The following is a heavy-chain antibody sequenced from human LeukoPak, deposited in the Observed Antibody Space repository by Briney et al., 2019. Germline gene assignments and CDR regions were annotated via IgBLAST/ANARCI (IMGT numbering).Heavy chain of an antibody. CDR2: IIPIFGTA. Sequence: SVKVSCKASGGTFSSYAISWVRQAPGQGLEWMGGIIPIFGTANYAQKFQGRVTITTDESTSTAYMELSSLRSEDTAVYYCARGAPYCSSTSCYFPLSYWGQGTLVTVSS. CDR1: GGTFSSYA. V-gene: IGHV1-69*05. CDR3: ARGAPYCSSTSCYFPLSY. J-gene: IGHJ4*02. D-gene: IGHD2-2*01.